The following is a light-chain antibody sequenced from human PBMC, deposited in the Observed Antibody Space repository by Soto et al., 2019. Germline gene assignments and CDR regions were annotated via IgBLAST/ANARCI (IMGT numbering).Light chain of an antibody. Sequence: EIVLTQSPVTLSLSPGERATLSCRASERIDSALVWYQQKPGRAPRLLIYDASNRATGIPARFSGSGSGTDFTLTIRRLEPVEFAVYFCQQRDSWPLTFGGGTRVEI. J-gene: IGKJ4*01. V-gene: IGKV3-11*01. CDR2: DAS. CDR1: ERIDSA. CDR3: QQRDSWPLT.